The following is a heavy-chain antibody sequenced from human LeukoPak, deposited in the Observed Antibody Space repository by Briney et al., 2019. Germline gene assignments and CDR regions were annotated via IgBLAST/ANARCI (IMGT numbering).Heavy chain of an antibody. CDR2: IIPIFGTA. J-gene: IGHJ4*02. V-gene: IGHV1-69*13. D-gene: IGHD3-9*01. CDR3: ARAAGTIFVTHSPMRWDLDY. Sequence: GASVKVSCKASGGTFSSYAISWVRQAPGQGLEWMGGIIPIFGTANYAQKFQGRVTITADESTSTAYMELSSLRSEDTAEYYCARAAGTIFVTHSPMRWDLDYWGQGTLVTVSS. CDR1: GGTFSSYA.